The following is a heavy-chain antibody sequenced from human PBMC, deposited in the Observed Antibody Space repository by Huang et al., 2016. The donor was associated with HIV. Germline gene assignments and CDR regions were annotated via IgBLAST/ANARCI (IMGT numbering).Heavy chain of an antibody. D-gene: IGHD4-17*01. CDR3: SPSGDDYFYFYMDV. CDR2: VRSRAFGGAS. Sequence: QLVESGGDSVQSGRSLSLSCRGSCFIFNDFAINWFRQSPGKGLEWIGVVRSRAFGGASKSAPSVKDRVTVSRDEAKNVAFLQMDNLQVDDTAIYYCSPSGDDYFYFYMDVWGNGTTVIVS. CDR1: CFIFNDFA. V-gene: IGHV3-49*03. J-gene: IGHJ6*03.